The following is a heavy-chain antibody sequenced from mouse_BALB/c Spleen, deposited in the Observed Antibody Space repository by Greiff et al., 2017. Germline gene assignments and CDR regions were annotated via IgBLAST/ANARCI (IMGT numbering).Heavy chain of an antibody. J-gene: IGHJ2*01. V-gene: IGHV5-6-5*01. Sequence: EVKVEESGGGLVKPGGSLKLSCAASGFTFSSYAMSWVRQTPEKRLEWVASISSGGSTYYPDSVKGRFTISRDNARNILYLQMSSLRSEDTAMYYCARGPDYGNSFDYWGQGTTLTVSS. CDR1: GFTFSSYA. D-gene: IGHD2-1*01. CDR3: ARGPDYGNSFDY. CDR2: ISSGGST.